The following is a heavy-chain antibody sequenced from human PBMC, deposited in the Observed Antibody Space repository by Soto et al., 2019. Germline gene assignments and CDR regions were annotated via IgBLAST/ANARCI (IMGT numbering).Heavy chain of an antibody. CDR3: ARTNGPSSAHEDWFDP. D-gene: IGHD2-8*01. CDR1: GYTFTSYY. J-gene: IGHJ5*02. Sequence: ASVKVSCKASGYTFTSYYMHWVRQAPGQGLEWMGIINPSGGSTSYAQKFQGRVTMTRDTSTSTVYMELSSLRSEDTAVYYCARTNGPSSAHEDWFDPWGQGTLVTVSS. CDR2: INPSGGST. V-gene: IGHV1-46*01.